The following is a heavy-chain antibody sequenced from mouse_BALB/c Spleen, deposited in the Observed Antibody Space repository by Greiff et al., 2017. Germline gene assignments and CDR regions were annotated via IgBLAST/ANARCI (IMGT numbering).Heavy chain of an antibody. CDR2: INPSNGRT. J-gene: IGHJ3*01. V-gene: IGHV1S81*02. CDR1: GYTFTSYW. D-gene: IGHD2-3*01. CDR3: ASYDGYTILRAY. Sequence: QVQLQQPGAELVKPGASVKLSCKASGYTFTSYWMHWVKQRPGQGLEWIGEINPSNGRTNYNEKFKSKATLTVDKSSSTAYMQLSSLTSEDSAVYYCASYDGYTILRAYWGQGTLVTVSA.